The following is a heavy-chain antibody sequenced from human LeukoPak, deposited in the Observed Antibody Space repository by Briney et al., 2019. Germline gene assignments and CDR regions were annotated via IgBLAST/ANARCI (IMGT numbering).Heavy chain of an antibody. Sequence: SDTLSLTCTVSGGSLSSYYWSWIRQPAGKGLEWIGRIYTSGSANYNPSRNSQVAMSVDTSRNQFSLKLSSVTAADTAVYYCARDVSYYGSGYDAFDIWGQGTMVTVSS. J-gene: IGHJ3*02. CDR2: IYTSGSA. CDR1: GGSLSSYY. D-gene: IGHD3-10*01. V-gene: IGHV4-4*07. CDR3: ARDVSYYGSGYDAFDI.